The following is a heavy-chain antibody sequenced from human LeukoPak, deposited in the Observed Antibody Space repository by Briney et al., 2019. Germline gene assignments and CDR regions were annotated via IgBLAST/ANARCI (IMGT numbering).Heavy chain of an antibody. CDR3: ARHVRLGELSLGETDS. J-gene: IGHJ4*02. CDR1: GGSIRSSYYY. CDR2: IYDSGST. V-gene: IGHV4-39*01. D-gene: IGHD3-16*02. Sequence: PSETLSLTCTVSGGSIRSSYYYWGWIRQPPGKGLEWIGSIYDSGSTYYNPSLESRVTISVDTAKDQFSLKLSSVTAADTAVYYCARHVRLGELSLGETDSWGQGTLVTVSS.